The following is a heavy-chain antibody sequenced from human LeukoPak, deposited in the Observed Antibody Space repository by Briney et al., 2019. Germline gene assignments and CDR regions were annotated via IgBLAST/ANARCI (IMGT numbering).Heavy chain of an antibody. J-gene: IGHJ4*02. Sequence: PGGSLRLSWLASGFTYSRYPMSWVHQAQGKGLEWVSAISGSGGSTYYADSVKGRFTISRDNSKNTLYLQMNSLRAEDTAVYYCAKGGYSSGWYVIYWGQGTLVTVSS. D-gene: IGHD6-19*01. V-gene: IGHV3-23*01. CDR2: ISGSGGST. CDR3: AKGGYSSGWYVIY. CDR1: GFTYSRYP.